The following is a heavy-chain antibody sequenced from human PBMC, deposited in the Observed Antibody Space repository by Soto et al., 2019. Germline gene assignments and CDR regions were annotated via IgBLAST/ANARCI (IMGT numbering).Heavy chain of an antibody. V-gene: IGHV1-2*04. J-gene: IGHJ4*02. D-gene: IGHD7-27*01. CDR2: INPMSGDT. CDR3: ARDDMGTSFSI. Sequence: ASVKVSFKASGYTFTTYYMHWVRQAPGQGPEWMGWINPMSGDTNYAQKFQGWVSMTRDTSISTVYLELNRLKSDDTAVYYCARDDMGTSFSIWGQGVLVTVSS. CDR1: GYTFTTYY.